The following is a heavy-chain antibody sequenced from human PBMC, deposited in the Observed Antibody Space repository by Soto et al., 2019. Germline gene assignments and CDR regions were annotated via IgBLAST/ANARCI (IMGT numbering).Heavy chain of an antibody. CDR3: ATSPGIAADDAFDI. D-gene: IGHD6-13*01. CDR2: MNPNSGNT. V-gene: IGHV1-8*01. Sequence: ASVKVSCKASGYTFTSYDINWVRQATGQGLEWMGWMNPNSGNTGYAQKFQGRVTMTRNTSISTAYMGLSSLRSEDTAVYYCATSPGIAADDAFDIWGQGTMVTVSS. CDR1: GYTFTSYD. J-gene: IGHJ3*02.